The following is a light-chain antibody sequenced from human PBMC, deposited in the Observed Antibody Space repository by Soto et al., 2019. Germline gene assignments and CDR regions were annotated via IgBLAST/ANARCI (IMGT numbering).Light chain of an antibody. V-gene: IGKV1-5*01. J-gene: IGKJ1*01. CDR2: DAS. CDR3: QQYNSYSWT. CDR1: QSISSW. Sequence: DIQMTQSPSTLSASVGDRVTITCRASQSISSWLAWYQQKPGKAPKLLIYDASSLGSGAQRRFSGTGSGKEFPIIIRSLQPDDFAIYYCQQYNSYSWTFGQGTKVDIK.